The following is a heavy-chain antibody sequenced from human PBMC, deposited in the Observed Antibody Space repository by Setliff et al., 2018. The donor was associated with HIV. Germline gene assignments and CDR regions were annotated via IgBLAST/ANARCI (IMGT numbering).Heavy chain of an antibody. CDR2: ISAYNGST. Sequence: PEKASCKASGYPFTSYGIRGVRQAPGQGHEWMGWISAYNGSTKYAQNVQGRVTLTTATSTSTASMDLRSLRPDDTAFYYCAKDISASALYYYGMGVWGQGTTVTVS. CDR3: AKDISASALYYYGMGV. J-gene: IGHJ6*02. D-gene: IGHD6-13*01. CDR1: GYPFTSYG. V-gene: IGHV1-18*01.